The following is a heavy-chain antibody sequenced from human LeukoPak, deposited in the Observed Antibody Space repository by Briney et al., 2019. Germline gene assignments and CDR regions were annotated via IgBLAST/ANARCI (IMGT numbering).Heavy chain of an antibody. Sequence: PSETLSLTCAVSGGSISSSNWWSWVRQPPGKGLEWIGEIYHSGSTNYNPSLKSRVTISVDKSKNQFSLKLSSVTAADTAVYYCARLKGRDCSGGSCYYFDYWGQGTLVTVSS. V-gene: IGHV4-4*02. J-gene: IGHJ4*02. CDR2: IYHSGST. CDR3: ARLKGRDCSGGSCYYFDY. D-gene: IGHD2-15*01. CDR1: GGSISSSNW.